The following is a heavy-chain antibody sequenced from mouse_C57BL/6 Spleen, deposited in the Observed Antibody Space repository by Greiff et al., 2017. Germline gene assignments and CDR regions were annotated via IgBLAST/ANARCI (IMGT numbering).Heavy chain of an antibody. CDR3: ALSTMITKWLAY. D-gene: IGHD2-4*01. Sequence: QVQLQQPGAELVRPGSSVKLSCKASGYTFTSYWMHWVKQRPIQGLAWIGNIDPSDSETHYNQKFKDKATLTVDKSSSTAYMQLSSLTSEDSAVYYCALSTMITKWLAYWGQGTLVTVSA. V-gene: IGHV1-52*01. CDR2: IDPSDSET. J-gene: IGHJ3*01. CDR1: GYTFTSYW.